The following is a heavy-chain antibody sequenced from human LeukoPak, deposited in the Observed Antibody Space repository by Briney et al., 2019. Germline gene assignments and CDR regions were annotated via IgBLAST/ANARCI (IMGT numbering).Heavy chain of an antibody. D-gene: IGHD5-12*01. CDR1: GGSISSYY. CDR2: IYYSGST. CDR3: ARGSASKWLRLQNYFDY. V-gene: IGHV4-59*01. J-gene: IGHJ4*02. Sequence: SETLSLTCTVSGGSISSYYWSWIRQPPGKGLEWIGYIYYSGSTNYNPSLKSRVTISVDTSKNQFSLKLSSVTAADTAVYYCARGSASKWLRLQNYFDYWGQGALVTVSS.